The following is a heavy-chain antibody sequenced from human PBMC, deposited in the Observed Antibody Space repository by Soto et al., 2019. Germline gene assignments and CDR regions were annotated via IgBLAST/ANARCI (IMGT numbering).Heavy chain of an antibody. CDR3: ARNLYAFWSGYRSPVGY. D-gene: IGHD3-3*01. J-gene: IGHJ4*02. V-gene: IGHV3-30-3*01. Sequence: QVQLVESGGGVVQPGRSLRLSCAASGFTFSSYAMHWVRQAPGKGLEWVAVISYDGSNKYYADSVKGRFTISRDNSKNTLYLQMNSLRAEDTAVYYCARNLYAFWSGYRSPVGYWGQGTLVTVSS. CDR1: GFTFSSYA. CDR2: ISYDGSNK.